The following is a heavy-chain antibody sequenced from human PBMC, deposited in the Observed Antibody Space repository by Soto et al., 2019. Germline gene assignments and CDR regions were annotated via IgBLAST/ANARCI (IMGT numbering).Heavy chain of an antibody. CDR2: IWYDGSHE. CDR3: AKEDFEKAFDI. Sequence: QVQLVESGGGVVQPGGSLRLSCAASGFTFNNYGMHWVRQAPGKGLEWVAIIWYDGSHEYYVESVKGRFTISRDNSKNTLYLQMNSLRAEDTAVYYCAKEDFEKAFDIWGQGTMVTVSS. J-gene: IGHJ3*02. CDR1: GFTFNNYG. V-gene: IGHV3-33*06.